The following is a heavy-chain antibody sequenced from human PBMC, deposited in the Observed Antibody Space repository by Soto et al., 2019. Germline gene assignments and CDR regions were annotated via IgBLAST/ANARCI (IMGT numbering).Heavy chain of an antibody. J-gene: IGHJ4*02. CDR3: ARDYYDSSGYSDRVLDY. V-gene: IGHV4-59*01. CDR2: IYYSGST. Sequence: SETLSLTCTVAGGSISSYYWSWIRKHTGKGLEWIGYIYYSGSTNYNPSLKSRVTISVDTSKNQFSLKLSSVTAADTAVYYCARDYYDSSGYSDRVLDYWGQGTLVTVSS. D-gene: IGHD3-22*01. CDR1: GGSISSYY.